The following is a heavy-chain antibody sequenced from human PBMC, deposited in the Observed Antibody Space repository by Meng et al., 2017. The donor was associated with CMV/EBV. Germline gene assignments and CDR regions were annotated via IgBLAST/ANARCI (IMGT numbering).Heavy chain of an antibody. D-gene: IGHD3-22*01. CDR1: GYTFTSYY. V-gene: IGHV1-18*04. Sequence: ASVKVSCKASGYTFTSYYMHWVRQAPGQGLEWMGWISAYNGNTNYAQKLQGRVTMTTDTSTSTAYMELRSLRSDDTAVYYCARDISGCFDYWGQGTLVTVSS. CDR2: ISAYNGNT. J-gene: IGHJ4*02. CDR3: ARDISGCFDY.